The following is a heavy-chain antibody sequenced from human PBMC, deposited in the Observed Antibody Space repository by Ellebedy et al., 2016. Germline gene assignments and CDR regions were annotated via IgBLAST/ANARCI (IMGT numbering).Heavy chain of an antibody. CDR3: YYGHYSGS. Sequence: GESLKISXAASGFTFSSYAMSWVRQVPGGGLDWFSTISGDGDTTFSADSVKGRFAISRDNSRNTLYLQMNSLRAEDTAVYYCYYGHYSGSWGQGTLVTVSS. CDR2: ISGDGDTT. J-gene: IGHJ4*02. V-gene: IGHV3-23*01. D-gene: IGHD4-17*01. CDR1: GFTFSSYA.